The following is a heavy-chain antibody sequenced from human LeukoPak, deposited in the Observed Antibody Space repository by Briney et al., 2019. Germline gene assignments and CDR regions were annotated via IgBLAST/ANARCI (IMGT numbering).Heavy chain of an antibody. CDR1: GYNFNSYG. CDR2: ISSYNGNI. V-gene: IGHV1-18*01. J-gene: IGHJ4*02. CDR3: ARGSIVGATFDYFDY. Sequence: ASVKVSCKASGYNFNSYGISWVRQAPGQGLEWMGWISSYNGNINYAQKFQGRVTMTTDTSTSTAYMELRSLRSDDTAVYYCARGSIVGATFDYFDYWGQGTLVTVSS. D-gene: IGHD1-26*01.